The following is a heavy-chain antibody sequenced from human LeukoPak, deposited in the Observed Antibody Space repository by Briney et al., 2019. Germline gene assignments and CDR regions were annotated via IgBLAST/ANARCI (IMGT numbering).Heavy chain of an antibody. CDR3: ARGSGMVRGVSFDY. CDR2: IYYSGST. V-gene: IGHV4-30-4*01. J-gene: IGHJ4*02. Sequence: SETLSRTCTVSGGSFSSGDYYWSWIRQPPGKGLEWIGYIYYSGSTYYNPSLKSRVTISVDTSKNQFSLKLSSVTAADRAVYYCARGSGMVRGVSFDYWGQGTLVTVSS. CDR1: GGSFSSGDYY. D-gene: IGHD3-10*01.